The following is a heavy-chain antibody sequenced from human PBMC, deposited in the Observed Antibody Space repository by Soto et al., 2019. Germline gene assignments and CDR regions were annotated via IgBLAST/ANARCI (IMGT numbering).Heavy chain of an antibody. CDR2: INHSGST. D-gene: IGHD4-17*01. CDR1: GGSFSGDY. CDR3: ARARRTTPIDY. V-gene: IGHV4-34*01. Sequence: TSETLSLTCAVYGGSFSGDYWSWIRQPPGKGLEWIGEINHSGSTNYNPSLKSRVTISVDTSKNQFSLKLSSVTAADTAVYYCARARRTTPIDYWGQGTLVTVSS. J-gene: IGHJ4*02.